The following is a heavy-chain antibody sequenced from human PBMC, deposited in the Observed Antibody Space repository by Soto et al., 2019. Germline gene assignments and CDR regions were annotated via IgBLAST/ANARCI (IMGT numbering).Heavy chain of an antibody. D-gene: IGHD3-22*01. CDR1: GGAITAYY. Sequence: PSETLSLTCTASGGAITAYYCSWIRQPVGEGLQWIGRVYSTGSTNYNPSLRSRVTMSVDTSQNQFFLRLSSVTAADTAVYYCARDEYYDSNNWFDHWGQGILVTV. CDR3: ARDEYYDSNNWFDH. J-gene: IGHJ5*02. CDR2: VYSTGST. V-gene: IGHV4-4*07.